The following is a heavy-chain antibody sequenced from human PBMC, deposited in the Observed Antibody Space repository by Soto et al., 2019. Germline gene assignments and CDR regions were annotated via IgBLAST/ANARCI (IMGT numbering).Heavy chain of an antibody. V-gene: IGHV2-5*02. CDR1: GFSLSTSGVG. D-gene: IGHD6-13*01. Sequence: QITLKESGPTLVKPTQTLTLTCTFSGFSLSTSGVGVGWIRQPPGKALEWLALIYWDDDKRYSQSRKGRLTIPKNITNNQVVLTMTNIDPVDTATYYCAHILAAAGTQDYWVQGTLVTVSS. CDR2: IYWDDDK. J-gene: IGHJ4*02. CDR3: AHILAAAGTQDY.